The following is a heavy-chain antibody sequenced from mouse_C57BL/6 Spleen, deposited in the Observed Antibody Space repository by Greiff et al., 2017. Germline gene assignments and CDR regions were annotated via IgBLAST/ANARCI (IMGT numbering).Heavy chain of an antibody. D-gene: IGHD1-1*01. CDR2: IDPSDSET. J-gene: IGHJ2*01. CDR1: GYTFTSYW. V-gene: IGHV1-52*01. CDR3: ARKDYSGSSPFSY. Sequence: QVPLQQPGAELVRPGSSVKLSCKASGYTFTSYWMHWVKQRPIQGLEWIGNIDPSDSETHYNQKFKDKATLTVDKSSSTAYMQLSSLTSEDSAVYYCARKDYSGSSPFSYWGHGSTLTVSS.